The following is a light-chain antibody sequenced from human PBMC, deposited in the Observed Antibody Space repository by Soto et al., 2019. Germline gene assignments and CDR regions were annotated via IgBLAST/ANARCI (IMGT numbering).Light chain of an antibody. CDR2: DVS. Sequence: DIQMTQSPSTLSASVGDRVTITCRASQSISSWLAWYHQKPGKAPKLLIYDVSSLESGVPSRFSGSGSGTEFALTISSLQPDDFTTYCCQQYNSYPWTFGQGTKVEIK. CDR3: QQYNSYPWT. CDR1: QSISSW. V-gene: IGKV1-5*01. J-gene: IGKJ1*01.